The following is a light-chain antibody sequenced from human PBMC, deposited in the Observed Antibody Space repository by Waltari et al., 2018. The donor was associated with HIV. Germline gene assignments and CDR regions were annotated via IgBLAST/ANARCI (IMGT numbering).Light chain of an antibody. J-gene: IGKJ2*01. V-gene: IGKV1-27*01. Sequence: DVQMTQSPSSLSASVGDRVAITCRASQGIGSDLAWYQQKPGRVPKLLIYAASTLQSGVPSRFSGSGSGTDFTLTITSLQTEDCGFYYCQRYDRAPYTFGPGTKLELK. CDR1: QGIGSD. CDR2: AAS. CDR3: QRYDRAPYT.